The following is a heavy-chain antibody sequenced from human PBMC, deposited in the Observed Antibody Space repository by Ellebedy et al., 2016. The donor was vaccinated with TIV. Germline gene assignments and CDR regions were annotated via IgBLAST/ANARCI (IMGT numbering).Heavy chain of an antibody. D-gene: IGHD3-10*01. J-gene: IGHJ3*02. Sequence: SGPTLVKPKQTLTLTCTFSGFSLSTDGEGVGWIRHPPGKALEWLALIYWDDDKRSSPSLKNRLTLTRDPSKPQVVLTLTNMDPPDTATYYCAHRRFTITAAVDAFDIWGQGTMVTVSS. CDR1: GFSLSTDGEG. CDR3: AHRRFTITAAVDAFDI. V-gene: IGHV2-5*02. CDR2: IYWDDDK.